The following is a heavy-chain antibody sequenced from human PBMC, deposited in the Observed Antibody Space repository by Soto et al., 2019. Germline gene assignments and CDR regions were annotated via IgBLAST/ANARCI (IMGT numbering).Heavy chain of an antibody. Sequence: QVQLVESGGGVVQPGRSLRLSCAASGLTFSSYDMHWVRQAPGKGLEWVAVISYDGSNKYYADSVKGRFIISRDNSKNTLYLQMNSLRAEDTAVYYCAKDEPRYGSAYDSYYYMDIWGKGTTVTVSS. D-gene: IGHD3-10*01. CDR3: AKDEPRYGSAYDSYYYMDI. J-gene: IGHJ6*03. CDR1: GLTFSSYD. V-gene: IGHV3-30*18. CDR2: ISYDGSNK.